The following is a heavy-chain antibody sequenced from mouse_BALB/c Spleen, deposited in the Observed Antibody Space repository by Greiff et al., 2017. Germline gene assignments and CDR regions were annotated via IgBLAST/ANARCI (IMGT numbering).Heavy chain of an antibody. CDR1: GYTFTDYA. CDR2: ISTYSGNT. Sequence: QVQLKESGPELVRPGVSVKISCKGSGYTFTDYAMHWVKQSHAKSLEWIGVISTYSGNTNYNQKFKGKATMTVDKSSSTAYMELARLTSEDSAIYYCAKSYYGNFPYAMDYWGQGTSVTVSS. V-gene: IGHV1-67*01. D-gene: IGHD2-10*01. CDR3: AKSYYGNFPYAMDY. J-gene: IGHJ4*01.